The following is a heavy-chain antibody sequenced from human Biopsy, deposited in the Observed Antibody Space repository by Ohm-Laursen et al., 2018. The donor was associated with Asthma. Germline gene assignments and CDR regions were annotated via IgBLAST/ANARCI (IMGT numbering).Heavy chain of an antibody. CDR1: GGSINIGDYY. CDR2: IYYSGST. Sequence: TLSLTCTVSGGSINIGDYYWSWIRQHPVKGLEWIGHIYYSGSTYYNPSLKSRVSISLDTSKNQFSLRLSSVTAADTAMYYCARILRRSGSYFVDYWGQGTLVTVSS. CDR3: ARILRRSGSYFVDY. J-gene: IGHJ4*02. V-gene: IGHV4-31*03. D-gene: IGHD3-22*01.